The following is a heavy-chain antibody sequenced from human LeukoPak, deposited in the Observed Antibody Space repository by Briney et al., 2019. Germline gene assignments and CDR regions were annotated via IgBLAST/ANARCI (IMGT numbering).Heavy chain of an antibody. Sequence: PGGSLRLSCAASGFTFSSYWMSWVRQAPGKGLEWVANIKQDGSEKYYVDSVKGRFTISRDNAKNSLYLQMNSLRAEDTAVYYCARVWSTVTYAFDIWGQGTMVTVSS. D-gene: IGHD4-11*01. CDR2: IKQDGSEK. CDR1: GFTFSSYW. J-gene: IGHJ3*02. V-gene: IGHV3-7*01. CDR3: ARVWSTVTYAFDI.